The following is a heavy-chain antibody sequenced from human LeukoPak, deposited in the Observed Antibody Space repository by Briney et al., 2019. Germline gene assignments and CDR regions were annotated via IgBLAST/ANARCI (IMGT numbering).Heavy chain of an antibody. J-gene: IGHJ4*02. V-gene: IGHV3-15*01. D-gene: IGHD3-10*01. CDR2: IKSKTNGETT. Sequence: GGSLRLSGAASGFTFRIAWRSWVRPTPGKGLECVGRIKSKTNGETTDYAAPVKGRCTISRDESKDTVYLQMNSLNTDDAAIYYCGLDFYGLGSNYCSGFWGQGPRVTVS. CDR1: GFTFRIAW. CDR3: GLDFYGLGSNYCSGF.